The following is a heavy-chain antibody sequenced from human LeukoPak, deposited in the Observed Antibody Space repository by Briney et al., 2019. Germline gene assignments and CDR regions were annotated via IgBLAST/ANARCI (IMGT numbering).Heavy chain of an antibody. J-gene: IGHJ4*02. V-gene: IGHV4-59*01. Sequence: SETLSLTCTVSGGSISSYYWSWIRQPPGKGLEWIGYIYYSGSTNYNPSLKSRVTISVDTSKNQFSLKLSSVTAADTAVYYCARRADSSGWYFDYWGQGTLDTVSS. D-gene: IGHD6-19*01. CDR3: ARRADSSGWYFDY. CDR1: GGSISSYY. CDR2: IYYSGST.